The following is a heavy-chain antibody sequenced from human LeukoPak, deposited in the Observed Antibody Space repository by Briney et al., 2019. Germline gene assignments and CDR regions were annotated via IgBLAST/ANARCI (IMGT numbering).Heavy chain of an antibody. V-gene: IGHV3-15*01. Sequence: PGGSLRLSCAASGFTFNNAWMSWVRQAPGEGLEWVGRIKSKTDGETTDYAAPVKGRFTISREDSKNTLYLQMNSLNTEDTAVYYCTTEDASEYDAFDIWGQGTMVTVSS. CDR2: IKSKTDGETT. CDR3: TTEDASEYDAFDI. D-gene: IGHD3-10*01. J-gene: IGHJ3*02. CDR1: GFTFNNAW.